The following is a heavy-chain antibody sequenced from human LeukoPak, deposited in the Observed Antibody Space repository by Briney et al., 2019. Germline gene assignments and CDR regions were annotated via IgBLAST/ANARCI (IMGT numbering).Heavy chain of an antibody. V-gene: IGHV3-21*01. CDR1: GFTFSSYS. CDR2: ISSGSDYI. Sequence: GGSLGLSCAASGFTFSSYSMNWVRQAPGKGLEWVSSISSGSDYIYYADSLKGRFTISRDSAKNSLYLQMNSLRAEDTAVYYCARHSGGGLDYWGQGTLVTVSS. CDR3: ARHSGGGLDY. J-gene: IGHJ4*02. D-gene: IGHD2-15*01.